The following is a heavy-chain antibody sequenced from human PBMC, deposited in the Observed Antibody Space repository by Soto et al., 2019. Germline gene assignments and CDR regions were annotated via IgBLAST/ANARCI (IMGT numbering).Heavy chain of an antibody. V-gene: IGHV1-2*02. CDR1: GYTFTGYY. CDR2: INPNSGGT. Sequence: ASVKVSCKASGYTFTGYYMHWVRQAPGQGLEWMGWINPNSGGTNYAQKFQGRVTMTRDTSISTAYMGLSRLRSDDTAVYYCARGNGAARGPRWFDPWGQGTLVTVSS. J-gene: IGHJ5*02. CDR3: ARGNGAARGPRWFDP. D-gene: IGHD6-6*01.